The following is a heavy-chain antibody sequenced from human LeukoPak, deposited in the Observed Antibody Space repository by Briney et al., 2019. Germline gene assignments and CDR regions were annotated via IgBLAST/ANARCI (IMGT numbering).Heavy chain of an antibody. D-gene: IGHD1/OR15-1a*01. V-gene: IGHV3-30*18. CDR1: GFTFSSYG. CDR2: ISYDGSNK. J-gene: IGHJ6*03. Sequence: GGSLRLSCAASGFTFSSYGMHWVRQAPGKGLEWVAVISYDGSNKYYADSVKGRFTISRDNSKNTLYLQMNSLRAEDTAVYYCAKGKYGTKNYYYYYMDVWGKGTTVTVSS. CDR3: AKGKYGTKNYYYYYMDV.